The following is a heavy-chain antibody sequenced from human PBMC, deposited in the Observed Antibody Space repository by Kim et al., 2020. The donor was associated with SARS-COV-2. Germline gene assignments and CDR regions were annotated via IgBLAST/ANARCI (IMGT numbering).Heavy chain of an antibody. J-gene: IGHJ3*02. V-gene: IGHV1-18*01. CDR3: ARCSGGITGICAFDI. Sequence: QKLQGRVTMTTDTSTSTAYMELRSLRSDDTAVYYCARCSGGITGICAFDIWGQGTMVTVSS. D-gene: IGHD1-20*01.